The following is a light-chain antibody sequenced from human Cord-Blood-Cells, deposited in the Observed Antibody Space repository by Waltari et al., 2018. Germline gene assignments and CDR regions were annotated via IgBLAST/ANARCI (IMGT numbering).Light chain of an antibody. V-gene: IGKV3-20*01. CDR1: QSGSSSY. CDR3: QQYGSSPRT. CDR2: GAS. Sequence: EIVLTQSPGTSSLSPGERATLSCRASQSGSSSYLAWYQQKPGQAPRLLIYGASSRATGIPDRFSGSGSGTDFTLTISRLEPEDFAVYYCQQYGSSPRTFGQGTKVEIK. J-gene: IGKJ1*01.